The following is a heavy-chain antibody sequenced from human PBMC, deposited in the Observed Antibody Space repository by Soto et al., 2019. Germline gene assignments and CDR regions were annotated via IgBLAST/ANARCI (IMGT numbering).Heavy chain of an antibody. Sequence: ASVKVSCKASGYTFTSYGISWVRQAPGQGLEWMGWISAYNGNTNYAQKLQGRVTMTTDTSTSTAYMELRSLRSDDTAVYYCARAFYCSGRSCSHGGRFDPWGQGTLVTVSS. D-gene: IGHD2-15*01. CDR2: ISAYNGNT. CDR3: ARAFYCSGRSCSHGGRFDP. CDR1: GYTFTSYG. V-gene: IGHV1-18*01. J-gene: IGHJ5*02.